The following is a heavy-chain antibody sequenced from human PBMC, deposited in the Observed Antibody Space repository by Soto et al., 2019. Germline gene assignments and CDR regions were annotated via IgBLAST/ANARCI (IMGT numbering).Heavy chain of an antibody. CDR2: IYYSGYT. D-gene: IGHD3-22*01. J-gene: IGHJ5*02. CDR1: GGSMSSYY. Sequence: SETLSLTCSVSGGSMSSYYWYWLRQPPGKGLECIGYIYYSGYTNYSPSLKSRVTMSVDTSKNHFSLKLSSVTAADTAVYYCARGDHFDSSGPFDPWGQGTLVTVSS. CDR3: ARGDHFDSSGPFDP. V-gene: IGHV4-59*01.